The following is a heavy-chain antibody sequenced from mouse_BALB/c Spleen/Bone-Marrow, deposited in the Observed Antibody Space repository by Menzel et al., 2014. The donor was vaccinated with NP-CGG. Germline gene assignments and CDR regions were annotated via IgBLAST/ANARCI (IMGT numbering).Heavy chain of an antibody. J-gene: IGHJ2*01. D-gene: IGHD1-2*01. CDR1: GFTFTDFY. V-gene: IGHV7-3*02. CDR3: ARDVGRLLFDY. CDR2: IRNKANGYTT. Sequence: EVMLVESGGGLVQPGGSLRLSCEASGFTFTDFYMNWVRRPPGKALEWLGFIRNKANGYTTEYSASVKGRFTISRDNSQSILYLQMNTLRAEDSATYYCARDVGRLLFDYWGQGTTLTVSS.